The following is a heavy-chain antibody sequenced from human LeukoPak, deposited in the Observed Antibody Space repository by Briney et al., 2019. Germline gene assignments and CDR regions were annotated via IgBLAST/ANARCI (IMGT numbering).Heavy chain of an antibody. V-gene: IGHV4-4*07. J-gene: IGHJ6*03. CDR3: ARDRRGWFGESLSAYYYYYYMDV. CDR1: DGSISSYY. Sequence: PSETLSLTCTVLDGSISSYYWSWIRQPAGKGLEWIERFYTSGSTNYNPSLKSRVTMSVDTSKNQFSLKLSSVTAADTAVYYCARDRRGWFGESLSAYYYYYYMDVWGKGTTVTVSS. D-gene: IGHD3-10*01. CDR2: FYTSGST.